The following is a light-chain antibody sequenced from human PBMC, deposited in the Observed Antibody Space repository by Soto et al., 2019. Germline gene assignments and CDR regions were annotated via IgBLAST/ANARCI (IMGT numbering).Light chain of an antibody. CDR2: DAS. J-gene: IGKJ5*01. Sequence: EIVFTQYPATLSFSPVETATLSCRASQSVSSYLAWYQQKPGQAPRLLIYDASNRATGIPARFSGSGSGTDFTLTISSLEAEDFAVYYCQQRSNWPFTFGQGTRLEIK. CDR3: QQRSNWPFT. V-gene: IGKV3-11*01. CDR1: QSVSSY.